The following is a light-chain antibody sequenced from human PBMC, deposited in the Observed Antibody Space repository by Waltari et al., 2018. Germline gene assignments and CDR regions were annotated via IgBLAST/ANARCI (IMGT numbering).Light chain of an antibody. Sequence: DIQMTQSPSSLSASVGDRVTITCRASQRIRSYLNWYQQKPGKAPKLLIYAASSLESGVPSRFSGSGFGTDFTLTINGLQAEDYAAYYCQQTYNNFRTFGQGTKVDVK. CDR3: QQTYNNFRT. J-gene: IGKJ1*01. CDR1: QRIRSY. V-gene: IGKV1-39*01. CDR2: AAS.